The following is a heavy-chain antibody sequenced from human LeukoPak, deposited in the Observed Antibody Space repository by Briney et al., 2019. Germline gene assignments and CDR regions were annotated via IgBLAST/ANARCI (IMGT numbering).Heavy chain of an antibody. CDR2: ISSDGSTT. CDR3: AKAYDGAARN. J-gene: IGHJ4*02. CDR1: GFTFSSFW. D-gene: IGHD6-6*01. Sequence: GGSLRLSCAVSGFTFSSFWMHWVRQAPGKGLVWVSRISSDGSTTNYADSVKGRFTISRDNAKNTLYLQMNSLRAEDTAVYYCAKAYDGAARNWGQGTLVTVSS. V-gene: IGHV3-74*01.